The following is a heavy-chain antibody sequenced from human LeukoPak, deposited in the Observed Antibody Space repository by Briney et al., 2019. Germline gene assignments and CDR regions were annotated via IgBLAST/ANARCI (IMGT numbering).Heavy chain of an antibody. CDR1: GFTLSNYE. CDR2: ISRSGDII. J-gene: IGHJ6*02. V-gene: IGHV3-48*03. Sequence: PGGSLRLSCAASGFTLSNYEVKWVRQAPGKGLEWVSYISRSGDIIQYSDSVRGRFTSSRDNAKNSLYLQMNSLRDEDTAVCYCARRVSYEGMDVWGQGTTVTVSS. D-gene: IGHD3-22*01. CDR3: ARRVSYEGMDV.